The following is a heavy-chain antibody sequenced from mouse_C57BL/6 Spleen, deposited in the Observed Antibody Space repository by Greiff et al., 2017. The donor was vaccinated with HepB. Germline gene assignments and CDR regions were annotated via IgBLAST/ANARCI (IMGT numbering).Heavy chain of an antibody. CDR3: ARQGSYGSSYVAWFAY. CDR2: ISSGSSTI. V-gene: IGHV5-17*01. J-gene: IGHJ3*01. D-gene: IGHD1-1*01. CDR1: GFTFSDYG. Sequence: DVKLVESGGGLVKPGGSLKLSCAASGFTFSDYGMHWVRQAPEKGLEWVAYISSGSSTIYYADTVKGRFTISRDNAKNTLFLQMTSLRSEDTAMYYCARQGSYGSSYVAWFAYWGQGTLVTVSA.